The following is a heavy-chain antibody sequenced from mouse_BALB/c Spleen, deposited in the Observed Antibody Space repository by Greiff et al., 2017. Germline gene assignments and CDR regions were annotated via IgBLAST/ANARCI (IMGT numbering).Heavy chain of an antibody. D-gene: IGHD2-1*01. Sequence: EVKLQESGGGLVKPGGSLKLSCAASGFTFSSYTMSWVRQTPEKRLEWVATISSGGSYTYYPDSVKGRFTISRDNAKNTLYLQMSSLKSEDTAMYYCTRDRGNYVFAYWGQGTLVTVSA. CDR2: ISSGGSYT. V-gene: IGHV5-6-4*01. CDR1: GFTFSSYT. CDR3: TRDRGNYVFAY. J-gene: IGHJ3*01.